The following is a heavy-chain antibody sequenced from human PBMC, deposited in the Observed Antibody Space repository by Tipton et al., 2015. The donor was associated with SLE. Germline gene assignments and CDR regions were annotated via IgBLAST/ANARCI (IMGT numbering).Heavy chain of an antibody. CDR3: ARARRRQWLDN. V-gene: IGHV4-59*01. Sequence: LRLSCSVSGGSISSYFWSWIRQPPGKGLEWIGYVSSSGSTDYNPSLKSRVTVSIDPSKDQFSLRLSSVTAADTAVYYCARARRRQWLDNWGQGTQVTVSS. J-gene: IGHJ4*02. CDR2: VSSSGST. D-gene: IGHD6-19*01. CDR1: GGSISSYF.